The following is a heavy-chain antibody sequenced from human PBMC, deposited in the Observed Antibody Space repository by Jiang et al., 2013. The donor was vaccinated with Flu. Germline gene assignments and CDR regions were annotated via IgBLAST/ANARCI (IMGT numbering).Heavy chain of an antibody. Sequence: VQLVESGGGVVQPGRSLRLSCATSGFTFSSYGMHWVRQAPGKGLGWVALISFDGRKTYHANSVKGRFSISRDNLKNTLYLQMNSLRADDTAVYYCARERSRWGLDYWGQGTLVTVSS. CDR1: GFTFSSYG. CDR3: ARERSRWGLDY. J-gene: IGHJ4*02. D-gene: IGHD6-13*01. V-gene: IGHV3-33*01. CDR2: ISFDGRKT.